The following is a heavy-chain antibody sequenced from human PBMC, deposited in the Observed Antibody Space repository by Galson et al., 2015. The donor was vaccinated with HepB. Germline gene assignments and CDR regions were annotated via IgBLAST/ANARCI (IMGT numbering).Heavy chain of an antibody. D-gene: IGHD4-11*01. J-gene: IGHJ4*02. CDR3: AGASDYSNYFDY. CDR1: GFTFSSYS. CDR2: ISSSRSYI. V-gene: IGHV3-21*01. Sequence: SLRLSCAASGFTFSSYSMSWVRQAPGKGLEWVSSISSSRSYIYYADSVKGRFTISRDNAKNSLYLQMNSLRAEDTAVYYCAGASDYSNYFDYWGQGTLVTVSS.